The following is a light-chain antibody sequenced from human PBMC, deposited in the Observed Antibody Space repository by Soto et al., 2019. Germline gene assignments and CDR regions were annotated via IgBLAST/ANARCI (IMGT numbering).Light chain of an antibody. CDR3: QQYNSFPWT. CDR2: DVS. V-gene: IGKV1-5*01. J-gene: IGKJ1*01. CDR1: QSISKW. Sequence: DIQMTQSPSTLSASIGDRVTISCRASQSISKWLVWYQQKPGKAPKSLIYDVSTLDSGVPSRFSGSGSGTEFTLTISGLQPDDFATYYCQQYNSFPWTFGQGTKVEI.